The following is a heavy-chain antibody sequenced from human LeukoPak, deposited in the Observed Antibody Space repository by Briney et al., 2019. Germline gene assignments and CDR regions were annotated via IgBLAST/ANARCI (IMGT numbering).Heavy chain of an antibody. CDR3: ARDHCTNGVCYPPAHY. J-gene: IGHJ4*02. Sequence: PGGSLGLSCAASGFTFSSYSMNWVRQAPGKGLEWVSSISSSSSYIYYADSVKGRFTISRDNAKNSLYLQMNSLRAEDTAVYYCARDHCTNGVCYPPAHYWGQGTLVTVSS. CDR1: GFTFSSYS. D-gene: IGHD2-8*01. V-gene: IGHV3-21*01. CDR2: ISSSSSYI.